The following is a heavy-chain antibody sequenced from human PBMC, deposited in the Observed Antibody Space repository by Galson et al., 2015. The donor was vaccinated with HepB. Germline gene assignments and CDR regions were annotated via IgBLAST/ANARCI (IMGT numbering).Heavy chain of an antibody. Sequence: SLRLSCAASGFTFSSYRMNWVRQAPGKGLEWVSDISNSSNMIYYADFVKGRFTISRDNAKNSLYLQMNSLRAEDTAVYYCARTVYSSGWFDYWGQGTLVTVSS. J-gene: IGHJ4*02. CDR1: GFTFSSYR. CDR3: ARTVYSSGWFDY. D-gene: IGHD6-19*01. V-gene: IGHV3-48*04. CDR2: ISNSSNMI.